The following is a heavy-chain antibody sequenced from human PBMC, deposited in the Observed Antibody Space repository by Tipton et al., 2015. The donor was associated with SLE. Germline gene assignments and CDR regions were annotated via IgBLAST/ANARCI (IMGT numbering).Heavy chain of an antibody. D-gene: IGHD5-18*01. CDR2: GPSVGNT. Sequence: TLSLTCAVYRYSISSGYYWGWLRHPPGKGLEWIGRGPSVGNTFYNPSLKSRVTISMDTSKNQLSLELNSVTAADTAVFYCARHRGQSYGYLYIDYWGQGTLVTVSS. CDR3: ARHRGQSYGYLYIDY. CDR1: RYSISSGYY. V-gene: IGHV4-38-2*01. J-gene: IGHJ4*02.